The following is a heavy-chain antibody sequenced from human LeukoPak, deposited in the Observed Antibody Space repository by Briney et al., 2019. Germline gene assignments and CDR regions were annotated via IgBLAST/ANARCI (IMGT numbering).Heavy chain of an antibody. CDR3: AKTPLGYCSSTSCYGRGFDY. CDR2: ISGSGGNT. Sequence: GGSLRLSCAASGFTFSSYAMSWVRQAPGKGLEWVSAISGSGGNTYYADSVKGRFTISRDNSKNTLYLQMNSLRAEDTAVYYCAKTPLGYCSSTSCYGRGFDYWGQGTLVTVSS. D-gene: IGHD2-2*01. J-gene: IGHJ4*02. V-gene: IGHV3-23*01. CDR1: GFTFSSYA.